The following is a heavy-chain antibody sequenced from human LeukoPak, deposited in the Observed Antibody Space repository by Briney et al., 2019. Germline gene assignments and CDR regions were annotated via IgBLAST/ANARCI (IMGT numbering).Heavy chain of an antibody. CDR1: GYTFTSYG. CDR3: ARDEETWRSSGAFDI. V-gene: IGHV1-18*01. D-gene: IGHD3-22*01. CDR2: ISAYNGNT. Sequence: ASVKVSCKASGYTFTSYGISWVRQAPGQGLEWMGWISAYNGNTNYAQKLQGRVTMTTDTSTSTAYMELRSLRSDDTAVYYCARDEETWRSSGAFDIWGQGTMVTVSS. J-gene: IGHJ3*02.